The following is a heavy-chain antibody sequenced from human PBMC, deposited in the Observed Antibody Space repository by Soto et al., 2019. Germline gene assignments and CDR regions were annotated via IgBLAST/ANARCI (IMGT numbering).Heavy chain of an antibody. Sequence: SETLSLTCTVSGGSISSYYWSWIRQPPGKGLEWIGYIYYSGSTNYNPSLKSRVTISVDTSKNQFSLKLSSVTAADTAVYYCARDISTTVTTRGIAFDIWGQRTMVTVSS. J-gene: IGHJ3*02. CDR1: GGSISSYY. D-gene: IGHD4-17*01. V-gene: IGHV4-59*01. CDR2: IYYSGST. CDR3: ARDISTTVTTRGIAFDI.